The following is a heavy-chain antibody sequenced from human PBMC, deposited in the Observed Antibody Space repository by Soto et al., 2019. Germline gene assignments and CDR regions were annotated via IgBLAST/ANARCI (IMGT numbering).Heavy chain of an antibody. V-gene: IGHV4-39*01. J-gene: IGHJ5*02. D-gene: IGHD6-13*01. CDR3: ARHKYSSSWSSLPWGWFDP. CDR1: GDSITSNSYF. Sequence: SETLSLTCTVSGDSITSNSYFWAWIRQPPGKGLEWIGSIYYSGTTYYNPSLKSRVTISVDRSKNQFSLKLSSVTAADTAVYYCARHKYSSSWSSLPWGWFDPWGQGTLVTVSS. CDR2: IYYSGTT.